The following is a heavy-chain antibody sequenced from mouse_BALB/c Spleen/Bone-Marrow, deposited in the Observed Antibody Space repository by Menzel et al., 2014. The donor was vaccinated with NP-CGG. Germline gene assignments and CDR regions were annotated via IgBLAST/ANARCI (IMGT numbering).Heavy chain of an antibody. Sequence: EVQLQESGGDLVKPGGSLKLSCAASGFTFSTYGMSWVRQTPDKRLEWVATISSGGGYTYYPDSVKGRFTISRDNANNTLYLQMSSLKSEDTAMYYWTRQRNWDHYAMDYWGQGTSVTVSS. V-gene: IGHV5-6*01. D-gene: IGHD4-1*01. CDR2: ISSGGGYT. J-gene: IGHJ4*01. CDR1: GFTFSTYG. CDR3: TRQRNWDHYAMDY.